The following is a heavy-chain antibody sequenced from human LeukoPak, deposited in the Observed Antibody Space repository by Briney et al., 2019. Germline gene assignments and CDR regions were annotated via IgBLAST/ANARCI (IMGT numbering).Heavy chain of an antibody. Sequence: SETLSLTCAVYGGSFSGYYWSWIRQPPGKGLEWRGEINHSGSTNYNPSLKSRVTISVDTSKNQFSLKLSSVTAADTAVYYCARARYCSGGSCFEYFQHWGQGTLVTVSS. J-gene: IGHJ1*01. CDR3: ARARYCSGGSCFEYFQH. V-gene: IGHV4-34*01. CDR1: GGSFSGYY. CDR2: INHSGST. D-gene: IGHD2-15*01.